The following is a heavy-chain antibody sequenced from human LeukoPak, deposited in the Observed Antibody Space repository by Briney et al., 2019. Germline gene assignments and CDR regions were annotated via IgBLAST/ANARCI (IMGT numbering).Heavy chain of an antibody. J-gene: IGHJ6*03. CDR3: ARDAASNENYMDV. CDR1: GGTFSSYA. CDR2: IIPILGIA. V-gene: IGHV1-69*04. D-gene: IGHD6-25*01. Sequence: ASVKVSCKASGGTFSSYAISWVRQAPGQGLEWMGRIIPILGIANYAQKFQGRVTITADESTSTAYMELSSLRSEDTAVYYCARDAASNENYMDVWGKGTTVTVSS.